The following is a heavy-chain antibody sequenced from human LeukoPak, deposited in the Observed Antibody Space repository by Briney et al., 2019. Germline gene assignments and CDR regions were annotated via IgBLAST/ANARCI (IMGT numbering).Heavy chain of an antibody. Sequence: PGGSLRLSCAASGFTFIIYGMSWVRQAPGKGLEWVSGISGRGDSTYYADSVKGRFTISRDNSKNTLYLQMNSLRAEDTAVYYCARGSPMLRGRPFDYWGQGTLVTVSS. V-gene: IGHV3-23*01. CDR1: GFTFIIYG. CDR3: ARGSPMLRGRPFDY. D-gene: IGHD3-10*01. CDR2: ISGRGDST. J-gene: IGHJ4*02.